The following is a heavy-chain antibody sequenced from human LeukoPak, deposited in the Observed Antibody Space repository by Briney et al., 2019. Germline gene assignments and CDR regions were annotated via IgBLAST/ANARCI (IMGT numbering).Heavy chain of an antibody. V-gene: IGHV4-34*01. Sequence: SSETLSLTCAVYGGSFSGYYWSWIRQPPGKGLEWIGEINHSGSTNYNPSLKSRVTISVDTSKNQFSLKLSSVTAADTAVYYCARGRSYYYDSSGYPTYYFDYWGQGTLVTVSS. CDR1: GGSFSGYY. CDR3: ARGRSYYYDSSGYPTYYFDY. J-gene: IGHJ4*02. CDR2: INHSGST. D-gene: IGHD3-22*01.